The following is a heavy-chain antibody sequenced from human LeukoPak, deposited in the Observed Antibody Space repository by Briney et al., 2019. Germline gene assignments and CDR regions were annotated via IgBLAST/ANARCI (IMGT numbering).Heavy chain of an antibody. Sequence: GGSLRLSCAASGFTFSSYSMHWVRQAPGKGLEWVAVVSYDGTKISYGGSVKGRFTMSRDISKNTLSLQMNSLRPEDTAVCYCARDRIQIWSYVGTFDSWGQGTLVTVSS. D-gene: IGHD5-18*01. V-gene: IGHV3-30-3*01. CDR3: ARDRIQIWSYVGTFDS. CDR2: VSYDGTKI. J-gene: IGHJ4*02. CDR1: GFTFSSYS.